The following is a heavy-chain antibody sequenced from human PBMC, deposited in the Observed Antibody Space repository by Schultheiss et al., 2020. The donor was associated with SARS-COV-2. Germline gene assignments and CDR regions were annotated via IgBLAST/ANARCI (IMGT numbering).Heavy chain of an antibody. CDR2: INSDGTTT. D-gene: IGHD3-16*01. CDR1: GFTFSNHW. Sequence: GGSLRLSCEASGFTFSNHWMHWVRQAPGKGLVWVSRINSDGTTTNYADSVKGRFTISRDNAKNSLYLQMNSLRAEDTAVYYCASMITFGGVDYWGQRTLVTVSS. J-gene: IGHJ4*02. CDR3: ASMITFGGVDY. V-gene: IGHV3-74*01.